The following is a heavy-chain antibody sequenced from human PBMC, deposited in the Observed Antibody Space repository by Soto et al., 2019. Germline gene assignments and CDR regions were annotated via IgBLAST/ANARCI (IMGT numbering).Heavy chain of an antibody. CDR2: IIPIFGTA. CDR3: ARAPYYGSGYYYYGMDV. V-gene: IGHV1-69*13. Sequence: GASVKVSCKASGGTFSSYAISWVRQAPGQGLEWVGGIIPIFGTANYAQKFQGRVTITADESTSTAYMELSSLRSEDTAVYYCARAPYYGSGYYYYGMDVWGQGTTVTVSS. J-gene: IGHJ6*02. D-gene: IGHD3-10*01. CDR1: GGTFSSYA.